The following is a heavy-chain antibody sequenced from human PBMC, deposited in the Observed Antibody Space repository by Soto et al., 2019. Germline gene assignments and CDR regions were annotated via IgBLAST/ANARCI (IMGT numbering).Heavy chain of an antibody. CDR1: GGTVSVDS. D-gene: IGHD6-25*01. J-gene: IGHJ4*02. CDR3: ATMKRARLDS. V-gene: IGHV1-69*04. Sequence: QVHLIQSGAEVRRPGSSVKLSCKASGGTVSVDSITWLRQAPGHTLEWIGRINPTLDSTQYAQNLQGRVSITVDKSTDTAYLEVTSLRLEDTAMYFCATMKRARLDSWGRGTVVTVSS. CDR2: INPTLDST.